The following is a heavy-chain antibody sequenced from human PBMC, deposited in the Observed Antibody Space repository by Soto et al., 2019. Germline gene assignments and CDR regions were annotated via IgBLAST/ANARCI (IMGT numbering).Heavy chain of an antibody. J-gene: IGHJ4*02. CDR3: ARHGAAIWLGY. CDR2: IDPSDSYI. Sequence: GESLKISCKTSGYTFSGHWISWVRQVPGKGLQWMGNIDPSDSYINYNPAFRGHVTFSVDKSSSTAYLHWRSLGPSDTAIYYCARHGAAIWLGYWGQGNLVTVSS. CDR1: GYTFSGHW. D-gene: IGHD6-19*01. V-gene: IGHV5-10-1*01.